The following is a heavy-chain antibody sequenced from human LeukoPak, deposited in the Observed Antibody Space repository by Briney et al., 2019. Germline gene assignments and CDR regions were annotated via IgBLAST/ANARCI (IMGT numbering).Heavy chain of an antibody. V-gene: IGHV3-48*02. D-gene: IGHD3-22*01. J-gene: IGHJ4*02. CDR3: ARGGYYDSRGLYYFDY. CDR1: GFAFSNYY. CDR2: ISSSSGSI. Sequence: GGSLRLSCAASGFAFSNYYMNWVRQAPGKGLEWVSYISSSSGSIYYADSVKGRFTISRDNDKNSLYLQMNSLGDEDTAVYYCARGGYYDSRGLYYFDYWGQGTLVIVSS.